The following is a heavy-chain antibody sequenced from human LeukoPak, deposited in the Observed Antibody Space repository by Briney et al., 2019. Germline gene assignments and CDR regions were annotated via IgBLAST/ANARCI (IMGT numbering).Heavy chain of an antibody. V-gene: IGHV3-21*06. CDR2: ISGSGSYV. Sequence: GGSLRLSYAASGFTFSDYSMNWVRQTPRKGLEWVSCISGSGSYVYYADSVKGRFTISRDNAKNSLHLQVNSLRAEDTAVYYCATGRDCSGGSCYSVYWGQGTLVTVSS. CDR3: ATGRDCSGGSCYSVY. CDR1: GFTFSDYS. D-gene: IGHD2-15*01. J-gene: IGHJ4*02.